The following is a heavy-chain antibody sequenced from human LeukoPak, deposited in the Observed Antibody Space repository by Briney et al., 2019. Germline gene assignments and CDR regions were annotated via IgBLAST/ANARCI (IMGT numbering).Heavy chain of an antibody. CDR3: ARELYSSSWYVGYRTFDY. Sequence: GGSLRLSCAASGFTFSSYWMHWVRQAPGKGLVWVSRINTDGSSTSYADSVKGRFTISRDNAKNTLYLQMNSLRAEDTAVYYCARELYSSSWYVGYRTFDYWGQGTLVTVSS. V-gene: IGHV3-74*01. J-gene: IGHJ4*02. D-gene: IGHD6-13*01. CDR2: INTDGSST. CDR1: GFTFSSYW.